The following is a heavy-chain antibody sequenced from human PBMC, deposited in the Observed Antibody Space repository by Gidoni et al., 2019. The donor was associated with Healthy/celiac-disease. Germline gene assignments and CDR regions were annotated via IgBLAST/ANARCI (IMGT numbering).Heavy chain of an antibody. CDR2: SSGSGGST. CDR3: AKDLQDGSGSYYYYGMDV. Sequence: EVQLLESGGGLVQPGGSLRLSCAASGFTFSSYAMSWVRQAPGKGLEWVSASSGSGGSTYYAESVKGRFTISRDNSKNTLYLQMNSLRAEDTAVYYCAKDLQDGSGSYYYYGMDVWGQGTTVTVSS. CDR1: GFTFSSYA. V-gene: IGHV3-23*01. D-gene: IGHD3-10*01. J-gene: IGHJ6*02.